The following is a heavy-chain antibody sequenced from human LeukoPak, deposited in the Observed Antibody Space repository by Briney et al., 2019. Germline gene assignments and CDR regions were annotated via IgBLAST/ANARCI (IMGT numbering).Heavy chain of an antibody. CDR3: ARGLGQWLVHKYFDY. J-gene: IGHJ4*02. D-gene: IGHD6-19*01. V-gene: IGHV1-8*01. CDR2: MNPNSGNT. Sequence: ASVKVSCKASGYTFTSYDFNWVRQATGQGLEWMGWMNPNSGNTGYAQKFQGRVTMTRNTSISTAYMELSSLRSEDTAVYYCARGLGQWLVHKYFDYWGQGTLVTVSS. CDR1: GYTFTSYD.